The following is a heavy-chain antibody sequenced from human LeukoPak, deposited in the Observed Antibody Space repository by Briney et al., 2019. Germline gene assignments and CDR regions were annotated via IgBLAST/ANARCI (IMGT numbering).Heavy chain of an antibody. V-gene: IGHV4-61*02. Sequence: PSQTLSLTCTVSGGFISSGSYYWSWIRQPAGKGLEWIGRIYTSGSTNYNPSLKSRVTISVDTSKNQFSLKLSSVTAADTAVYYCARGITIFGVVTAMDVWGQGTTVTVSS. CDR1: GGFISSGSYY. CDR2: IYTSGST. J-gene: IGHJ6*02. D-gene: IGHD3-3*01. CDR3: ARGITIFGVVTAMDV.